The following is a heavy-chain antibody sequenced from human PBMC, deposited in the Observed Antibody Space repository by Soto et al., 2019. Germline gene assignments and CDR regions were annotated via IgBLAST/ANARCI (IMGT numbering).Heavy chain of an antibody. J-gene: IGHJ4*02. CDR3: ASRDPGTSVDY. CDR1: GGSFTSNNW. Sequence: QVQLQESGPGLVKPSGTLSLTCAVSGGSFTSNNWWTWVRQPPGQGVEWIGGIYRTGSTNYNPSLKSRVTISLDKAENQLSLKVTSLTAADTAVYYCASRDPGTSVDYWGQGTLVTVSS. D-gene: IGHD1-7*01. CDR2: IYRTGST. V-gene: IGHV4-4*02.